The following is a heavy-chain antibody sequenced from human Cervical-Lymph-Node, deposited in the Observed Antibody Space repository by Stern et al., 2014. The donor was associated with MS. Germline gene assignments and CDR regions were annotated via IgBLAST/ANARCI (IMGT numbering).Heavy chain of an antibody. Sequence: QDQLVQSGPEVKKPGASVKVSCKAYGSTFPTYGIYWVRKAPGKGLEWMGWIRDYNGDTNSAQKFQGRVTMTKATSTNTAYMELRSLTSDDTAVYYCAQSLAYFGIDVWGQGTTVTVSS. CDR2: IRDYNGDT. D-gene: IGHD2-21*01. CDR1: GSTFPTYG. V-gene: IGHV1-18*01. CDR3: AQSLAYFGIDV. J-gene: IGHJ6*02.